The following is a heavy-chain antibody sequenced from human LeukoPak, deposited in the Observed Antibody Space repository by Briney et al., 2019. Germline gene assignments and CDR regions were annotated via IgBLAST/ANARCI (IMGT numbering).Heavy chain of an antibody. CDR1: GFTFSSYS. D-gene: IGHD6-19*01. CDR3: ARDRGSDTRGWFDFDY. CDR2: ISCSGTYI. Sequence: PGGTLRLSCAASGFTFSSYSMNWVRQAPGKGLEWVSSISCSGTYIYYADSVKGRFTISGDNAKNSLSLQMNTLRAEDTAVYYCARDRGSDTRGWFDFDYWGQGTLVIVSS. J-gene: IGHJ4*02. V-gene: IGHV3-21*01.